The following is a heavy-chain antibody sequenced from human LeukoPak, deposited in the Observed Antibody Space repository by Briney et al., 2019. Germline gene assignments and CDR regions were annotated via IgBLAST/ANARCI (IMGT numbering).Heavy chain of an antibody. Sequence: KPSETLSLTCAVYGGSFSGYYWSWIRQPPGKGLEWIGEINHSGSTNYNPSLKSRVTISVDTSKNQFSLKLSSVTAADTAVYYCARGRVGAYPTWGQGTLVTASS. CDR3: ARGRVGAYPT. CDR2: INHSGST. D-gene: IGHD1-26*01. J-gene: IGHJ5*02. V-gene: IGHV4-34*01. CDR1: GGSFSGYY.